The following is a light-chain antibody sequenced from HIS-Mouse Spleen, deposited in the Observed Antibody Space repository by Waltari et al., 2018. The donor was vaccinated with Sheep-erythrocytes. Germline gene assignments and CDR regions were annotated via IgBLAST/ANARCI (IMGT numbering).Light chain of an antibody. CDR2: EGS. J-gene: IGLJ3*02. Sequence: QSALTQPASVSGSPGQSITISCTGTSSDVGSYNLVSWYQQHPGKAPKLMIYEGSKRPSGVSNRFSGSQSGNTASLTISGLQADDEADYYCCSYAGSSTPWVFGGGTKLTVL. CDR3: CSYAGSSTPWV. V-gene: IGLV2-23*01. CDR1: SSDVGSYNL.